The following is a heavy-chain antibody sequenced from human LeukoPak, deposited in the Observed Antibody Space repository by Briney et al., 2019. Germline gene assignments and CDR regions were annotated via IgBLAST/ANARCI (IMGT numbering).Heavy chain of an antibody. Sequence: GASVKVSCKASGYTFTSYYMHWVRQAPGQGLEWMGIINPSGGSTSYAQTFQGRVTMTRDTSTSTVYMELSSLRSEDTAVYYCAREGGYSYGSDAFDIWGQGTMVTVSS. J-gene: IGHJ3*02. CDR3: AREGGYSYGSDAFDI. V-gene: IGHV1-46*01. D-gene: IGHD5-18*01. CDR2: INPSGGST. CDR1: GYTFTSYY.